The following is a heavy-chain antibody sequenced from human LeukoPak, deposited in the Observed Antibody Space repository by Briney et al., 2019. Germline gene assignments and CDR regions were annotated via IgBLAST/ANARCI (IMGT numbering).Heavy chain of an antibody. Sequence: GGCLRLSCAASGFTFDNFAMTWVRQAPGRGLEWVSGISGSGGSTYYIDSVKGGFIISRDNSKNTLYLQMNSVSAENTAVYYCAKDRAYYHLGDGYYRNWFDPWGQGTLVIVSS. J-gene: IGHJ5*02. CDR2: ISGSGGST. CDR1: GFTFDNFA. CDR3: AKDRAYYHLGDGYYRNWFDP. V-gene: IGHV3-23*01. D-gene: IGHD3-3*02.